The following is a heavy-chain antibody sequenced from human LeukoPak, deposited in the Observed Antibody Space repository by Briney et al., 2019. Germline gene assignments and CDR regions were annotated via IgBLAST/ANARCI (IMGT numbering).Heavy chain of an antibody. Sequence: ASVKVSCKASGYTFTSYGISWVRQAPGQGLEWMGWISAYNGNTNYAQKLQGRVTMTTDTSTSTAYMELRSLRSEDTAVYYCARSQQLVGYYYYYMDVWGKGTTVTVSS. CDR3: ARSQQLVGYYYYYMDV. V-gene: IGHV1-18*01. CDR1: GYTFTSYG. J-gene: IGHJ6*03. CDR2: ISAYNGNT. D-gene: IGHD6-6*01.